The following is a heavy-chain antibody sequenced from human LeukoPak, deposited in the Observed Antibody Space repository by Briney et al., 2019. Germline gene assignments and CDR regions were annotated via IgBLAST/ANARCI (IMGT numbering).Heavy chain of an antibody. V-gene: IGHV4-59*08. Sequence: SETLSLTRTVSGGSISSYYWSWIRQPPGKGLEWIGYIYYSGSTNYNPSLKSRVTISVDTSKNQFSLKLSSVTAADTAVYYCARNFYSNKDYYYYGMDVWGQGTTVTVSS. D-gene: IGHD4-11*01. CDR1: GGSISSYY. J-gene: IGHJ6*02. CDR2: IYYSGST. CDR3: ARNFYSNKDYYYYGMDV.